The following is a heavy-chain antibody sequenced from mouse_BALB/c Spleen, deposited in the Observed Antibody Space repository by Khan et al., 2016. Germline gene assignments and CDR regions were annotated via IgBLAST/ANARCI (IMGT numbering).Heavy chain of an antibody. J-gene: IGHJ4*01. CDR3: ARFPSYYAMDY. V-gene: IGHV3-2*02. CDR2: ISYSGST. Sequence: VQLQESGPGLVKPSQSLSLTCTVTGYSTTSDYAWNWIRQFPGNKLEWMGYISYSGSTSYNPSLKSRISITRDTSKNQFFLQSNSVTTEDTATYYCARFPSYYAMDYWGQGTSVTVSS. CDR1: GYSTTSDYA.